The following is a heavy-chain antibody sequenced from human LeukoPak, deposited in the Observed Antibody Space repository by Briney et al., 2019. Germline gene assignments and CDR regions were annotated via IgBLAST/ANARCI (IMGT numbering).Heavy chain of an antibody. CDR3: AKDRSVLGIVVVPAAIGY. D-gene: IGHD2-2*03. V-gene: IGHV3-23*01. Sequence: GGPLRLSCAASGFTFSSYAMSWVRQAPGKGLEWVSAISGSGGSTYYADSVKGRFTISRDNSKNTLYLQMNSLRAEDTAVYYCAKDRSVLGIVVVPAAIGYWGQGTLVTVSS. CDR2: ISGSGGST. J-gene: IGHJ4*02. CDR1: GFTFSSYA.